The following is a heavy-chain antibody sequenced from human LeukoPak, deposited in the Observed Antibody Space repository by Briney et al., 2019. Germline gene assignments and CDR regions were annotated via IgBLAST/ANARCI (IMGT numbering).Heavy chain of an antibody. CDR2: IIPIFGTA. CDR1: GGTFSSYA. V-gene: IGHV1-69*05. Sequence: GASVKVSCKASGGTFSSYAISWVRQAPGQGLEWMGGIIPIFGTANYAQKFQGRVTIATDESTSTAYMELSSLRSEDTAVYYCASATPNYDSSGYSDYAFDIWGQGTLVTVSS. CDR3: ASATPNYDSSGYSDYAFDI. D-gene: IGHD3-22*01. J-gene: IGHJ4*02.